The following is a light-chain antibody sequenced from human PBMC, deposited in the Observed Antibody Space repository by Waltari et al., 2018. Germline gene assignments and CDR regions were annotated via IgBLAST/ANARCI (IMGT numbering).Light chain of an antibody. V-gene: IGKV3-20*01. CDR1: QSIGSS. CDR3: QHYWRLPVA. J-gene: IGKJ1*01. Sequence: EIVLTQSPGTLSLSPGERATLSCRASQSIGSSLAWYQQRPGQAPRLLNYGAFLRATGVADRFSGSGSGTDFSLTISRVEPEDFAVYYCQHYWRLPVAFGLGTKVEIK. CDR2: GAF.